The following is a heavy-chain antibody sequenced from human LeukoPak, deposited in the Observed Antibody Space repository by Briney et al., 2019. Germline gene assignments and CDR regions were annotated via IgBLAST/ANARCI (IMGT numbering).Heavy chain of an antibody. Sequence: ASVKVSCKASGYTFTDYYIHWVRQAPGQGLEWTGYINPHSGGTSSPQKFQGRVTMTTDASISTAYMELSRLTSDDTAVYYCAREGNGLLSKDLVYWGQGTLVTVSS. J-gene: IGHJ4*02. V-gene: IGHV1-2*02. D-gene: IGHD2-15*01. CDR3: AREGNGLLSKDLVY. CDR2: INPHSGGT. CDR1: GYTFTDYY.